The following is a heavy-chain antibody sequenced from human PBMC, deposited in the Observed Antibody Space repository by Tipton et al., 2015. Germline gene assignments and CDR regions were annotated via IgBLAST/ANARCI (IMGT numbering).Heavy chain of an antibody. V-gene: IGHV3-23*01. CDR1: GFKLSFYA. D-gene: IGHD3-10*02. CDR3: VKVSRGFYYVPGPIGDFYFGMDV. CDR2: VDNSGQNT. Sequence: SLRLSCAISGFKLSFYAWAWVRQAPGRGPEWVASVDNSGQNTYYADAVKGRFSVSRDSFKRTLSLQMNTLRVEDTAIYYCVKVSRGFYYVPGPIGDFYFGMDVWGQGTTVIVSS. J-gene: IGHJ6*02.